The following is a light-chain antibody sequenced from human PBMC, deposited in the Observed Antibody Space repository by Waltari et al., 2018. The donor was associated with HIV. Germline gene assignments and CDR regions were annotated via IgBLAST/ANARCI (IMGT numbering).Light chain of an antibody. CDR2: EVS. V-gene: IGLV2-8*01. CDR3: SAYAGSSNVL. CDR1: SSDVGGYNY. J-gene: IGLJ2*01. Sequence: QSALTQPPSASGSPGQSVTISCTGTSSDVGGYNYVSWYQQHPGKAPKLMIYEVSTRPSGFPDRFSGSKSGNTASLTVAGLQVEDEADYYCSAYAGSSNVLFGGGTKLTVL.